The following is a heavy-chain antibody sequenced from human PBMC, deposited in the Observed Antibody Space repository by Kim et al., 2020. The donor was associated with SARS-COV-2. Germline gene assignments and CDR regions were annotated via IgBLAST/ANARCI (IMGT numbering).Heavy chain of an antibody. CDR1: GYSFSKYS. J-gene: IGHJ4*02. D-gene: IGHD7-27*01. CDR3: ARVPSGGGCCLGTY. CDR2: INNFNGNT. V-gene: IGHV1-18*01. Sequence: ASVKVSCKASGYSFSKYSITWVRQAPGQGLEWMGWINNFNGNTNYARKVQGRVTITADTSTGTAYMELRSLRSDDTAVYSCARVPSGGGCCLGTYWGQG.